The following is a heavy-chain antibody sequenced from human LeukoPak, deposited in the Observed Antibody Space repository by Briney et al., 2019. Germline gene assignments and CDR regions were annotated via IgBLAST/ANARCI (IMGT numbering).Heavy chain of an antibody. CDR2: IWYSGSP. V-gene: IGHV4-39*01. Sequence: PETLCPSCNASGDSISGSDYYWGWMRQPPGKGLEWIANIWYSGSPYYNPSLQSRVTITVDTSKNQFSLNVKSVTAGDSAVYYCLRHAGGIIQTWGQGTPVAVSS. J-gene: IGHJ5*02. CDR3: LRHAGGIIQT. CDR1: GDSISGSDYY. D-gene: IGHD1-1*01.